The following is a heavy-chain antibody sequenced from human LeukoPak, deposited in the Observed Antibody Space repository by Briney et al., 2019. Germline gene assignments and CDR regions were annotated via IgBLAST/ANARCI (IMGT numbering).Heavy chain of an antibody. D-gene: IGHD6-6*01. V-gene: IGHV3-11*01. J-gene: IGHJ4*02. CDR2: ISGSGRTI. Sequence: PGGSLRLSCADSGFTFSDFYMSWIRQAPGKRLEWLSYISGSGRTIYYADSVKGRFTISRDNAKNSLYLLMDSLRVEDTALYYCARAGIAARPGGTINDYWDQGTLVTVSS. CDR3: ARAGIAARPGGTINDY. CDR1: GFTFSDFY.